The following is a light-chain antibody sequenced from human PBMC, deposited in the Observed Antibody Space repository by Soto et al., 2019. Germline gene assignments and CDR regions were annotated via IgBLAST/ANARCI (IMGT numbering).Light chain of an antibody. Sequence: QSALTQPASVSGSPGQSITISCTGTSSDVGGYNYVSWYQQHRGKAPKLMIYEVSNWPSGVSNRFSGSKSGNTASLTISGLQAEDEADYYCSSYTSSSTLYVFGTGTKVTVL. V-gene: IGLV2-14*01. J-gene: IGLJ1*01. CDR3: SSYTSSSTLYV. CDR1: SSDVGGYNY. CDR2: EVS.